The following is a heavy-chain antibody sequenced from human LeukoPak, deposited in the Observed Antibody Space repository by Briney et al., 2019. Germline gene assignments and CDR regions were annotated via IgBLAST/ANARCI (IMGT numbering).Heavy chain of an antibody. V-gene: IGHV1-58*01. J-gene: IGHJ4*02. D-gene: IGHD3-3*01. Sequence: GASVKVSCKASGFTFTSSAVQWVRQARGQRLEWIGWIVVSIGNTNYAQKFQERVTITRDMSTSTAYMELSSLRFEDTAVYYCAAELGWSQNFWGQGTMVTVSS. CDR2: IVVSIGNT. CDR3: AAELGWSQNF. CDR1: GFTFTSSA.